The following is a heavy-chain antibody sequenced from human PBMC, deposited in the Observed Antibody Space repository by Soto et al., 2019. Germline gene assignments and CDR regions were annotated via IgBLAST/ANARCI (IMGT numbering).Heavy chain of an antibody. J-gene: IGHJ4*02. Sequence: GASVKVSCKASGYTFTSYGISWVRQAPGQGREWMGWISAYNGNANYAQKLQGRVTMTTDTSTSTAYMELRSLRSDDTAVYYCARDDTLYYDFWSSYSGKFDYWGQGXLVTVYS. V-gene: IGHV1-18*01. CDR1: GYTFTSYG. CDR2: ISAYNGNA. D-gene: IGHD3-3*01. CDR3: ARDDTLYYDFWSSYSGKFDY.